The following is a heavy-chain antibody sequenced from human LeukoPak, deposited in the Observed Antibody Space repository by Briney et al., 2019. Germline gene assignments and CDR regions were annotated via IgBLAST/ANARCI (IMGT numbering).Heavy chain of an antibody. CDR2: INTNTGNP. CDR1: GYTFTSYA. Sequence: ASVKVSCKASGYTFTSYAMNWVRQAPGQGLEWMGWINTNTGNPTYAQGFTGRFVFSLDTSVSTAYLQISSLKAEDTAVYYCTRGPTNYYGSGTQSHAFDIWGQGTMVTVSS. J-gene: IGHJ3*02. D-gene: IGHD3-10*01. V-gene: IGHV7-4-1*02. CDR3: TRGPTNYYGSGTQSHAFDI.